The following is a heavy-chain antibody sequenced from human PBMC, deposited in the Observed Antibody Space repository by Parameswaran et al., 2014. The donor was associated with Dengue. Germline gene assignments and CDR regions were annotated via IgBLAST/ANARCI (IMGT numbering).Heavy chain of an antibody. V-gene: IGHV3-74*01. CDR2: INSDGSST. J-gene: IGHJ4*02. CDR3: ARGRGEQRY. Sequence: WIRQPPGKGLVWVSRINSDGSSTSYADSVKGRFTISRDNAKNSLYLQMNSLRAEDTAVYYCARGRGEQRYWGQGTLVTSPQ. D-gene: IGHD6-25*01.